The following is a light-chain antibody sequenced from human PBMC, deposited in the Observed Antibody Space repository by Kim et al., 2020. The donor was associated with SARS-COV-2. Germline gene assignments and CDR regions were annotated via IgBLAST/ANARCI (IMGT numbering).Light chain of an antibody. V-gene: IGLV4-69*01. CDR2: VNSDGSH. CDR3: QTWGTGVHWV. J-gene: IGLJ3*02. Sequence: VKLTCTLSSGHSNYAIAWHQQQPEKGPRYLMKVNSDGSHNKGDGIPDRFSGSSSGAERYLTISSLQSEDEADYYCQTWGTGVHWVFGGGTQLTVL. CDR1: SGHSNYA.